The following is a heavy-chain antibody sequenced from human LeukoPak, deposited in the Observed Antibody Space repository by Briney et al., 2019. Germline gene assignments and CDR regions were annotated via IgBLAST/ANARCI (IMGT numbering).Heavy chain of an antibody. CDR2: IYYSGST. J-gene: IGHJ4*02. CDR1: GSSIGSYY. CDR3: ARAPWGRSDFWSGHPYYFDY. V-gene: IGHV4-59*01. D-gene: IGHD3-3*01. Sequence: PSETLSLTCTVPGSSIGSYYWSLIRQPPGKGLEWIGYIYYSGSTNHNPSLKSRVTISVDTSKNQFSLKLSSVTAADTAVYYCARAPWGRSDFWSGHPYYFDYWGQGTLVTVSS.